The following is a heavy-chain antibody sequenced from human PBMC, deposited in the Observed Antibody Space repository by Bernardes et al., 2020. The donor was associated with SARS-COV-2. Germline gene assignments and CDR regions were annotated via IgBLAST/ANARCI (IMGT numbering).Heavy chain of an antibody. CDR1: GFTFSSNW. CDR3: ASGGYTYSY. D-gene: IGHD5-18*01. V-gene: IGHV3-7*01. CDR2: IKQDGSEK. J-gene: IGHJ4*02. Sequence: GGSLRLSCAASGFTFSSNWMTWVRQAPGKGLEWVANIKQDGSEKYYVDSVKGRFTISRDNAKNSLYLQMNSLSPEDTAVYYCASGGYTYSYWGQGTLVTVSS.